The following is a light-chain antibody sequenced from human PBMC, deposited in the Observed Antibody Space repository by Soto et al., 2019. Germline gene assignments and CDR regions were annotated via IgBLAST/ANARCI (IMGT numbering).Light chain of an antibody. CDR2: DNN. CDR3: GTWDSSLSAYV. CDR1: SSNIGNNY. J-gene: IGLJ1*01. V-gene: IGLV1-51*01. Sequence: QSVLTQPPSVSAAPGQKVSISCCGSSSNIGNNYVSWSQQVPGTAPKLLIYDNNKRPSGIPDRFSGSKSGTSATLGITGLQTGDEADYYCGTWDSSLSAYVFGTGTKVTVL.